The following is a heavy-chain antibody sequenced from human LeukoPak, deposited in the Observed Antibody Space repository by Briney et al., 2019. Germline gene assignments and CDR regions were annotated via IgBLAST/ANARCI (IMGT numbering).Heavy chain of an antibody. Sequence: EASVKVSCKASGYTFTTYGINWVRQAPGQGLEWMGWINTYNGNTNYAQSLQGRVTMTTDTSTSTAYMELRSLKSDDTAAYYCARGRVYYYGMDVWGQGTTVTVSS. CDR2: INTYNGNT. J-gene: IGHJ6*02. V-gene: IGHV1-18*01. D-gene: IGHD3-10*01. CDR1: GYTFTTYG. CDR3: ARGRVYYYGMDV.